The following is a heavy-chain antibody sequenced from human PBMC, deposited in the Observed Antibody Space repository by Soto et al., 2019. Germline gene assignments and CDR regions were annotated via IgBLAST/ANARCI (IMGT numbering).Heavy chain of an antibody. CDR1: GGSISTGDYY. CDR3: ARWGTQLWQNFIDY. V-gene: IGHV4-30-4*01. J-gene: IGHJ4*02. CDR2: IYYSGNT. Sequence: SETLSLTCTVSGGSISTGDYYWSWIRQPPGKGLEWIGYIYYSGNTYYNPSLKSRLTISIDTSRNQFSLKLSSVTAADTAGYYCARWGTQLWQNFIDYWGQGTLVTVSS. D-gene: IGHD5-18*01.